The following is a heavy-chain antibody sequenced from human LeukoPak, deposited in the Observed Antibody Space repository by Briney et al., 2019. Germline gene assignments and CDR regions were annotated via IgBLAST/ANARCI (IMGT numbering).Heavy chain of an antibody. V-gene: IGHV3-48*03. Sequence: TGGSLRLSCAASGFTFGSYEMIWVRQAPGKGLEWISYISSNGSNTYYADSLKGRVTISRDNAKNSLYLQMNSLRAEDTAVYYCARDGQRWPIYYWGQGTLVTVSS. D-gene: IGHD6-19*01. CDR2: ISSNGSNT. CDR3: ARDGQRWPIYY. J-gene: IGHJ4*02. CDR1: GFTFGSYE.